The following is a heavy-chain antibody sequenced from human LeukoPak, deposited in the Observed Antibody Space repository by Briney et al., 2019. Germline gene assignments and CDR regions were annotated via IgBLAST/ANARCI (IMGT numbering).Heavy chain of an antibody. CDR3: ARHGPGAADAFDI. Sequence: PSETLSLTCTVSGGSISSYYWSWIRQPPGKGLEWIGYIYYSGSTNYNPSLKSRVTISVDTSKNQFSLKLSSVTAADTAVYYCARHGPGAADAFDIWGQGTMVTVSS. J-gene: IGHJ3*02. V-gene: IGHV4-59*08. D-gene: IGHD3-10*01. CDR1: GGSISSYY. CDR2: IYYSGST.